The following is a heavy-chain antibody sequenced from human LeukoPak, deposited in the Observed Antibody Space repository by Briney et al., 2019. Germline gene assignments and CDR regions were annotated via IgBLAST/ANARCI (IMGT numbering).Heavy chain of an antibody. V-gene: IGHV3-33*01. Sequence: GRSLRLSCAASGFTFSSYGMHWVRQAPGKGLEWVAVIWYDGSNKYYADSVRGRFTISRDNSKNTLYLQMNSLRAEDTAVYYCARESGGSHDAFDIWGQGTMVTVSS. J-gene: IGHJ3*02. CDR2: IWYDGSNK. CDR3: ARESGGSHDAFDI. D-gene: IGHD1-26*01. CDR1: GFTFSSYG.